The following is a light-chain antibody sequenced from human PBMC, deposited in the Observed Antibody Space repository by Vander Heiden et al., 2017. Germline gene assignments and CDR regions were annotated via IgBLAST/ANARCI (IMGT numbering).Light chain of an antibody. V-gene: IGLV3-21*02. Sequence: SYVLTQPPSVSVAPGQTARITCGGNTIGRKNEHVYQHQPGQAPVLVVYVDGVRPSGIPVRFSGSNSRNTATLTISRVEAEDEADYDCQVCDNSSGHPMVVFGAGTKLTVL. J-gene: IGLJ2*01. CDR3: QVCDNSSGHPMVV. CDR1: TIGRKN. CDR2: VDG.